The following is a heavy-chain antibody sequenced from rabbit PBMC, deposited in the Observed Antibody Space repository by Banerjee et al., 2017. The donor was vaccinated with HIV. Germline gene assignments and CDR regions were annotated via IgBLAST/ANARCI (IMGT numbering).Heavy chain of an antibody. J-gene: IGHJ2*01. V-gene: IGHV1S45*01. D-gene: IGHD2-1*01. CDR3: ARDYADYVGYAFDP. Sequence: QEQLKETGGGLVKPGGTLTLTCKASGIDFSSDYDMCWVRQAPGKGLEWIACIYAGSSGSTDYASWAKGRFTISKTSSTTVTLQMTSLTAADTATYFCARDYADYVGYAFDPWGQGTLVTVS. CDR1: GIDFSSDYD. CDR2: IYAGSSGST.